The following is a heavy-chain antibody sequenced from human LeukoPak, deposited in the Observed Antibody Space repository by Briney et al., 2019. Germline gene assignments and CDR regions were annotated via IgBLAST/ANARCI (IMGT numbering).Heavy chain of an antibody. CDR1: GGTFSSYT. V-gene: IGHV1-69*02. CDR3: ASSPAVLTGYYSPFDY. D-gene: IGHD3-9*01. CDR2: IIPILGIA. J-gene: IGHJ4*02. Sequence: SVKVSCKAAGGTFSSYTISWVRQAPGQGLEWMGRIIPILGIANYAQKFQGRVTITADKSTSTAYMELSSLRSEDTAVYYCASSPAVLTGYYSPFDYWGQGTLVTVSS.